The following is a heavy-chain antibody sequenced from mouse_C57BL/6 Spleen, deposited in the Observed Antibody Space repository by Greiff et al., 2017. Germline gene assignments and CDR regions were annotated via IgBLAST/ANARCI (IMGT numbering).Heavy chain of an antibody. CDR3: ATNWEENYFDY. Sequence: ESGPELVKPGASVKISCKASGYSFTGYYMNWVKQSPEKSLEWIGEINPSTGGTTYNQKFKAKATLTVDKSSSTAYMQLKSLTSEDSAVYYCATNWEENYFDYWGQGTTLTVSS. D-gene: IGHD4-1*02. J-gene: IGHJ2*01. V-gene: IGHV1-42*01. CDR2: INPSTGGT. CDR1: GYSFTGYY.